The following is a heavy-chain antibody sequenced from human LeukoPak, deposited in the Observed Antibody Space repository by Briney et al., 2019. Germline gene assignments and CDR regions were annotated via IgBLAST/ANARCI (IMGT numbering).Heavy chain of an antibody. D-gene: IGHD6-19*01. CDR1: GCALATSGMC. V-gene: IGHV2-70*01. Sequence: SGPALVKPKQTLAVTRAVAGCALATSGMCVSWIRQPPGKALEWLALINWDDDKYYSTSLKTRLTISKDTSKNQVVLTMTNMDPADTYSCDSARPNLFDSGADLYYFDSWGQGTLVTVSS. J-gene: IGHJ4*02. CDR3: ARPNLFDSGADLYYFDS. CDR2: INWDDDK.